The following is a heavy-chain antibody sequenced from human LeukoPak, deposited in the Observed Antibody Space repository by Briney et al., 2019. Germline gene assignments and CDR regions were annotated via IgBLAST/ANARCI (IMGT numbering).Heavy chain of an antibody. D-gene: IGHD2-21*01. J-gene: IGHJ4*02. V-gene: IGHV3-30-3*01. CDR2: ISYDGTYK. Sequence: GGSLRLSCAASGFTFSSYGVHWVRQAPGKGLEWVAAISYDGTYKYYADSVKGRFTISRDNSKNTLYLQMNSLRPEDTAVYYCARSYCGGDCYSVYFDYWGQGTLVTVSS. CDR1: GFTFSSYG. CDR3: ARSYCGGDCYSVYFDY.